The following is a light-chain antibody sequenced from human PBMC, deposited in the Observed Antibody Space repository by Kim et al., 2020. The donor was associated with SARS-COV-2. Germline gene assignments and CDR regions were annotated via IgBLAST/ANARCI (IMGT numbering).Light chain of an antibody. CDR3: QRRSNWPFT. J-gene: IGKJ5*01. CDR1: QSVNIH. Sequence: EIVLTQSPATLSLSPGERATLSRRASQSVNIHLAWYHQKPGQAPRLLIYDASNRATGIPARFSGSGSGTDFTLTISSLEPEDFAVYYCQRRSNWPFTFCQGTRLEIK. V-gene: IGKV3-11*01. CDR2: DAS.